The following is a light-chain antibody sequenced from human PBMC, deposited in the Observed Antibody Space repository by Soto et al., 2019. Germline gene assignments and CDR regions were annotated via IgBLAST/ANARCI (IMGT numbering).Light chain of an antibody. CDR2: DVS. J-gene: IGLJ2*01. V-gene: IGLV2-14*03. CDR3: SSYAGASHVV. Sequence: QSALTQPASVSGSPGQSITISCTGTSSDVGGYDYVSWYQQHPGKAPKLMIYDVSNRPSGVSNRFSGSKPGNTASLTISGLQAEDEADYYCSSYAGASHVVFGGGTKLTVL. CDR1: SSDVGGYDY.